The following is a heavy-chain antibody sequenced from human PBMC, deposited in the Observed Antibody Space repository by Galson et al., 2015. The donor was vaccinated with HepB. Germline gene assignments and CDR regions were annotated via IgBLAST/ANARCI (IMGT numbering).Heavy chain of an antibody. V-gene: IGHV1-3*01. J-gene: IGHJ6*03. Sequence: SVKVSCKASGYTFTSNAMHWVRQAPGQRLEWMGSINAGNGNTKYSQEFQGRVTITRDTSASTAYMELSSLRSEDTAVYYCAREVSISSWYPYFYYYLDVWGKGTTVTVSS. CDR1: GYTFTSNA. CDR3: AREVSISSWYPYFYYYLDV. D-gene: IGHD6-13*01. CDR2: INAGNGNT.